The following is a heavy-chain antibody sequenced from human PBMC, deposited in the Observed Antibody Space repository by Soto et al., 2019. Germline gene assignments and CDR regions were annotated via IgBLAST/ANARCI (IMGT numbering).Heavy chain of an antibody. CDR3: ARHDDTSGYSTDFDY. Sequence: GGSLRLSCAASGFTFNTYPMSWVRQTPGKGLEWVSAIGGGGFDTYYADSVKGRFIISRDNSKNTLYLQTNRLRAADTAVYYCARHDDTSGYSTDFDYWGQGTLVTVSS. CDR2: IGGGGFDT. V-gene: IGHV3-23*01. D-gene: IGHD3-22*01. CDR1: GFTFNTYP. J-gene: IGHJ4*02.